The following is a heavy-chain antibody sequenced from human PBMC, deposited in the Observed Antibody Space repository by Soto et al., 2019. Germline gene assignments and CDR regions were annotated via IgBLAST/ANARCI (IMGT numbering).Heavy chain of an antibody. D-gene: IGHD6-13*01. CDR1: GYTFTSYG. Sequence: ASVKVSFKASGYTFTSYGISWVRQAPGQGLEWMGWISAYNGNTNYAQKLQGRVTMTTDTSTSTAYMELRSLRSDDTAVYYCARSRGSSSWANWFDPWGQGTLVTVSS. V-gene: IGHV1-18*01. CDR3: ARSRGSSSWANWFDP. CDR2: ISAYNGNT. J-gene: IGHJ5*02.